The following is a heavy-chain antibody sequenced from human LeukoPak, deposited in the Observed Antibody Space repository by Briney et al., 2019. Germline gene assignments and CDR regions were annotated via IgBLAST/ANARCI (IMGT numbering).Heavy chain of an antibody. D-gene: IGHD1-7*01. CDR2: IYTSGST. J-gene: IGHJ5*02. CDR3: ARLLSTYNWNYSAYNWFDP. Sequence: SETLSLTCTVSGGSISSYYWSWIRQPPGKGLEWIGYIYTSGSTNYNPSLKSRVTISVDTSKNQFSLKLSSVTAADTAVYYCARLLSTYNWNYSAYNWFDPWGQGTLVTVSS. CDR1: GGSISSYY. V-gene: IGHV4-4*09.